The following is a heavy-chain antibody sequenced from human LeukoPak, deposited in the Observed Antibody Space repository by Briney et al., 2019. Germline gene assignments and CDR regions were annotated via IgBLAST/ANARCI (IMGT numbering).Heavy chain of an antibody. CDR2: IYSGGST. V-gene: IGHV3-66*01. Sequence: PSGTLSLTCAVSGGSISSSNWWSWVRQAPGKGLEWVSVIYSGGSTYYADSVKGRFTISRDNSKNTLYLQMNSLRAEDTAVYYCARGPYGGSFDYWGQGTLVTVSS. J-gene: IGHJ4*02. D-gene: IGHD4-23*01. CDR1: GGSISSSNW. CDR3: ARGPYGGSFDY.